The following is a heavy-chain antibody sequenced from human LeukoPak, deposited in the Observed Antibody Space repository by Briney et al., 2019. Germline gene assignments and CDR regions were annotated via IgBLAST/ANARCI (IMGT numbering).Heavy chain of an antibody. Sequence: GGSLRLSCAASGFTVSSTYMSWVRQAPGKGLQWVSTLYSGTTTYDADSVRGRFTISRDNSKNTPYLQMNSLRAEDTAVYYCARITTIGYFESWGQGTLVTVSS. CDR2: LYSGTTT. CDR1: GFTVSSTY. CDR3: ARITTIGYFES. D-gene: IGHD3-22*01. J-gene: IGHJ4*02. V-gene: IGHV3-53*01.